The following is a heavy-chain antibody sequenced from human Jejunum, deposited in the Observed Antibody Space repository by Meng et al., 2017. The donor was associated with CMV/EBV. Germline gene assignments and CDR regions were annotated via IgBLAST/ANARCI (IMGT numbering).Heavy chain of an antibody. CDR3: ARDGYSSSFDY. D-gene: IGHD6-13*01. CDR2: INPNSGGT. V-gene: IGHV1-2*02. CDR1: GYAYTDNY. J-gene: IGHJ4*02. Sequence: KASGYAYTDNYMHWVRQAPGQGLGWMGWINPNSGGTTYAQKFRGRVTLTRDTSISTAYMELSRLRSDDTAVYYCARDGYSSSFDYWGQGTLVTVSS.